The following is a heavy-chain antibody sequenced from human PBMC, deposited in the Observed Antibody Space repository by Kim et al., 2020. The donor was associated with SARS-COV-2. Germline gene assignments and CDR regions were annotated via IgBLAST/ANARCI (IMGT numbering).Heavy chain of an antibody. V-gene: IGHV4-34*01. Sequence: SGSTNYNPSLKSRVTISVDTSKNQFSLKLSSVTAADTAVYYGARDTTIGSWGQGTLVTVSS. J-gene: IGHJ5*02. CDR2: SGST. CDR3: ARDTTIGS. D-gene: IGHD5-12*01.